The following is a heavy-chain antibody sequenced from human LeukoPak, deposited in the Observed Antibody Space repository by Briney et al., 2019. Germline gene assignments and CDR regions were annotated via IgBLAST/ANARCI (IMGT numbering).Heavy chain of an antibody. D-gene: IGHD1-26*01. CDR1: GYSISSGYE. V-gene: IGHV4-38-2*02. Sequence: SETLSLTCTVSGYSISSGYEWGWIRQPPGKRLEWLGSISQSGSTYDNQSLKSRVTMSVDTARNQFSLKLTSVTAADTAVYYCARYSGSYPHDAFEIWGQGTMVTVSS. CDR2: ISQSGST. CDR3: ARYSGSYPHDAFEI. J-gene: IGHJ3*02.